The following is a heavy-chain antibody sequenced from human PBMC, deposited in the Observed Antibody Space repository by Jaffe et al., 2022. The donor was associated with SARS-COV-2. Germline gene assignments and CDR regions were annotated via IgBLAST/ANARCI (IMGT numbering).Heavy chain of an antibody. Sequence: QVQLVESGGGVVQPGRSLRLSCAASGFTFSSYGMHWVRQAPGKGLEWVAVISYDGSNKYYADSVKGRFTISRDNSKNTLYLQMNSLRAEDTAVYYCAKGAGVATIMGHFDYWGQGTLVTVSS. D-gene: IGHD5-12*01. CDR1: GFTFSSYG. CDR3: AKGAGVATIMGHFDY. V-gene: IGHV3-30*18. J-gene: IGHJ4*02. CDR2: ISYDGSNK.